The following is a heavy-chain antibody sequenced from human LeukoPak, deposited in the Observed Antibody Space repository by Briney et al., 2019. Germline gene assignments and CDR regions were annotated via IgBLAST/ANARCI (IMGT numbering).Heavy chain of an antibody. V-gene: IGHV3-30*18. Sequence: GGSLRLSCAASGFTFSSYGMHWVRQAPGKGLEWVALISYDGSNKYYADSVKGRFTISRDNSRNTLYLQMNSLRAEDTAVYYCAKDAAGPEYWGQGTLVTVSS. CDR3: AKDAAGPEY. D-gene: IGHD6-13*01. CDR1: GFTFSSYG. J-gene: IGHJ4*02. CDR2: ISYDGSNK.